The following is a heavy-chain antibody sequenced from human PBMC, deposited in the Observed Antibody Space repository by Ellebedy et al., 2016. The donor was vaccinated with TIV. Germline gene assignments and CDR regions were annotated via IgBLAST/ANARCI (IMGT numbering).Heavy chain of an antibody. CDR2: ISSSSSYI. Sequence: GESLKISCAASGFTFSSYSMNWVRQAPGKGLEWVSSISSSSSYIYYADSVKGRFTISRDNSKNTLYLQMNSLRAEDTAVYYCAKDSGSGSYAYWGQGTLVTVSS. D-gene: IGHD3-10*01. CDR3: AKDSGSGSYAY. V-gene: IGHV3-21*01. J-gene: IGHJ4*02. CDR1: GFTFSSYS.